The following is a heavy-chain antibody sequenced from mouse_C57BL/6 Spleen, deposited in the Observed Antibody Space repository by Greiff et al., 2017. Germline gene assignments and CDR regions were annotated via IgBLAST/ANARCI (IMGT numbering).Heavy chain of an antibody. CDR2: ISDGGSYT. Sequence: EVHLVESGGGLVKPGGSLKLSCAASGFTFSSYAMSWVRQTPEKRLEWVATISDGGSYTYYPDNVKGRFTISRDNAKNNLYLQMSHLKSEDTAMYYCAGRYDFDYWGQGTTLTVSS. CDR3: AGRYDFDY. J-gene: IGHJ2*01. CDR1: GFTFSSYA. V-gene: IGHV5-4*01.